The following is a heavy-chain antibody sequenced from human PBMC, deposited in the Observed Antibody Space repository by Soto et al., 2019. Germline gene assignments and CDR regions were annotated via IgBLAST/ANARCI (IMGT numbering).Heavy chain of an antibody. J-gene: IGHJ5*02. CDR2: IIPIFGTA. Sequence: ASVKVSCKASGGTFSSYAISWVRQAPGQGLEWMGGIIPIFGTANYAQKFQGRVTITADESTSTAYMELSSLRSEDTAVYYCASKMGISGSSWYNWFDPWGQGTLVTVSS. CDR1: GGTFSSYA. V-gene: IGHV1-69*13. D-gene: IGHD6-13*01. CDR3: ASKMGISGSSWYNWFDP.